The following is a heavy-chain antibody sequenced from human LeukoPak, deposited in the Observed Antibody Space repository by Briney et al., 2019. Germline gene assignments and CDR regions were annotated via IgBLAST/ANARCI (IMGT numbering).Heavy chain of an antibody. V-gene: IGHV4-39*01. Sequence: SETLSLTCTVSGGSISSHYYWIWIRQPPGKGLEWIGSIYYSGGTYYNPSLKSRVTISLDTSKNQFSLKLTSLTAAETAVYYCARQYGSGSAYTPVVDLWGQGTLVTVSS. CDR1: GGSISSHYY. CDR3: ARQYGSGSAYTPVVDL. D-gene: IGHD3-10*01. J-gene: IGHJ4*02. CDR2: IYYSGGT.